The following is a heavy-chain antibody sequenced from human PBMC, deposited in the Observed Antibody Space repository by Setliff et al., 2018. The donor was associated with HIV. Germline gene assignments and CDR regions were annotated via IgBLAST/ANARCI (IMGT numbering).Heavy chain of an antibody. CDR1: GYSFTSGYY. Sequence: SETLSLTCTVSGYSFTSGYYWGWIRQPPGKGLEWIGSIYHSGSTYYNPSLKSRVTISVDRSKNQFSLNVTSVTAADTAVYYCARIPQLLDYAMDVWGQGTTVTVSS. D-gene: IGHD2-2*01. CDR3: ARIPQLLDYAMDV. J-gene: IGHJ6*02. V-gene: IGHV4-38-2*02. CDR2: IYHSGST.